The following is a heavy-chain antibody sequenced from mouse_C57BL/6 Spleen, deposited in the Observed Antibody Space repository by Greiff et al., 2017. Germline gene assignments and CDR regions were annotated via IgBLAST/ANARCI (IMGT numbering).Heavy chain of an antibody. Sequence: VQLQQSGAELVRPGASVKLSCTASGFNIKDDYMHWVKQRPEQGLEWIGWIEPENGDTEYASKFQGKATIPADTSSNTAYLQLSSLTSEDTAVYYCTDGYYEAYWGQGTLVTVSA. CDR3: TDGYYEAY. V-gene: IGHV14-4*01. CDR1: GFNIKDDY. CDR2: IEPENGDT. J-gene: IGHJ3*01. D-gene: IGHD2-3*01.